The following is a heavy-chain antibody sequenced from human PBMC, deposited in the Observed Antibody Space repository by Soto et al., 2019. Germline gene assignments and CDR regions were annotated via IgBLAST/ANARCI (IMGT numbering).Heavy chain of an antibody. J-gene: IGHJ4*02. D-gene: IGHD3-22*01. V-gene: IGHV1-18*01. CDR3: AREASDGKYYYDSSGYPDY. CDR1: GYTFTSYG. CDR2: ISAYNGNT. Sequence: RASVKVSCKASGYTFTSYGISWVRQAPGQGLEWMGWISAYNGNTNYAQKIQGRVTMTTDTSTSTAYMELRSLRSDDTAVYYCAREASDGKYYYDSSGYPDYWGQGTLVTVSS.